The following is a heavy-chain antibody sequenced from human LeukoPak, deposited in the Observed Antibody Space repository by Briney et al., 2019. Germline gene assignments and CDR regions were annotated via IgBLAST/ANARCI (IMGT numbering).Heavy chain of an antibody. V-gene: IGHV3-30*02. CDR1: GFTFSSYG. D-gene: IGHD3-10*01. CDR3: AKEHSRLVWSGESLDY. CDR2: IRYDGSYK. J-gene: IGHJ4*02. Sequence: PGGSLRLSCSASGFTFSSYGMHWVRQAPGKGLEWVAFIRYDGSYKYYADSVKGRFTISRDNSKNTVYVEMNSLRVEDTAEYYCAKEHSRLVWSGESLDYWGQGTPVTVSS.